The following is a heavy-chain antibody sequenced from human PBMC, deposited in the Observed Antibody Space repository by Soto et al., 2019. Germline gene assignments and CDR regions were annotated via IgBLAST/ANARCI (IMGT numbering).Heavy chain of an antibody. CDR1: GFTFSTYN. CDR2: ISSSKSAI. V-gene: IGHV3-48*01. Sequence: EVQLVESGGGLVQPGGSLRLSCAASGFTFSTYNMNWVRQAPGKGLDWVSYISSSKSAIYYADSVKGRFTISRDNSKNSLYLQMNSLRAEDTAVYYCARVISDFSWFDLWGQGTLVTVSS. D-gene: IGHD3-3*01. J-gene: IGHJ5*02. CDR3: ARVISDFSWFDL.